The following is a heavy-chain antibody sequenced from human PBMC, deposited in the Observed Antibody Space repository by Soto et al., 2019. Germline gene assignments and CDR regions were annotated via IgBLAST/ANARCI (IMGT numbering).Heavy chain of an antibody. CDR1: GGSFSGYY. V-gene: IGHV4-34*01. Sequence: SETLSLTCAAYGGSFSGYYWSWIRQPPGKGLEWIGEINHSGSTNYNPSLKSRVTISVDTSKNQFSLKLSSVTAADTAVYYCAREGQKYYYGSGSYNNWFDPWGQGTLVTVSS. D-gene: IGHD3-10*01. J-gene: IGHJ5*02. CDR2: INHSGST. CDR3: AREGQKYYYGSGSYNNWFDP.